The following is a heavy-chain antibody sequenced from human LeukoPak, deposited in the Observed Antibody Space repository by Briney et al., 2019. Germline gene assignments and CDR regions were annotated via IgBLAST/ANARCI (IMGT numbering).Heavy chain of an antibody. CDR3: STMVRGVMGY. CDR2: IYYSGST. V-gene: IGHV4-59*01. CDR1: GGSISSYY. Sequence: KASETLSLTCTVSGGSISSYYWSWIRQPPGKGLEWIGYIYYSGSTNYNPSLKSRVTISVDTSKNQFSLKLSSVTAADTAVYYCSTMVRGVMGYWGQGTLVTVSS. J-gene: IGHJ4*02. D-gene: IGHD3-10*01.